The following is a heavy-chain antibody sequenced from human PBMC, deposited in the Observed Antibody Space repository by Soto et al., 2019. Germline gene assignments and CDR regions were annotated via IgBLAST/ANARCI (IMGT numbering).Heavy chain of an antibody. CDR1: GFTFSSYS. CDR3: ARDGYYDFWSGHLRYYYYYGMDV. V-gene: IGHV3-48*01. CDR2: ISSSSSTI. J-gene: IGHJ6*02. Sequence: GESLKISCAASGFTFSSYSMNWVRQAPGKGLEWVSYISSSSSTIYYADSVKGRFTISRDNAKNSLYLQMNSLRAEDTAVYYCARDGYYDFWSGHLRYYYYYGMDVWGQGTTVTVS. D-gene: IGHD3-3*01.